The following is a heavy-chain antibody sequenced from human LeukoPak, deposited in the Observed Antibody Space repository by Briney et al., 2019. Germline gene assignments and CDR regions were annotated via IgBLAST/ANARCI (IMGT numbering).Heavy chain of an antibody. J-gene: IGHJ4*02. Sequence: SETLSLTCAVSGGSFSDYYWNWIRQSPGKGLEWIGEINHSGRTNYNLSLKSRVTISVDTSKNQFSLKLSSVTAADTAVYYCARRRAVASSFHYWGQGTLVTVSS. V-gene: IGHV4-34*01. CDR1: GGSFSDYY. CDR3: ARRRAVASSFHY. CDR2: INHSGRT. D-gene: IGHD6-19*01.